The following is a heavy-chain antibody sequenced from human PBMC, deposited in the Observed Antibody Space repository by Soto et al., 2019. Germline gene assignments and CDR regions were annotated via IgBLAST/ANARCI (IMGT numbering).Heavy chain of an antibody. CDR3: ARESMIAYYFDY. V-gene: IGHV3-30-3*01. D-gene: IGHD3-22*01. Sequence: GGSLRLSCAASGFTFSSYAMHWVRQAPGKGLEWVAVISYDGSNKYYADSVKGRFTISRDNSKNTLYLQMNSLRAEDTAVYYCARESMIAYYFDYWGQGTLVTVSS. J-gene: IGHJ4*02. CDR2: ISYDGSNK. CDR1: GFTFSSYA.